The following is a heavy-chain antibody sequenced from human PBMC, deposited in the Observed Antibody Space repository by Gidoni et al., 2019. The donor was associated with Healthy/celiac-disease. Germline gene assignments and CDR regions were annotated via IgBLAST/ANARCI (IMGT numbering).Heavy chain of an antibody. V-gene: IGHV7-4-1*02. D-gene: IGHD3-22*01. Sequence: WINTNTGNPTYAQGFTGRFVFSLDTSVSTAYLQISSLKAEDTAVYYCARGADYYDSTSRGWFDHWGQGTLVTVSS. CDR3: ARGADYYDSTSRGWFDH. J-gene: IGHJ5*02. CDR2: INTNTGNP.